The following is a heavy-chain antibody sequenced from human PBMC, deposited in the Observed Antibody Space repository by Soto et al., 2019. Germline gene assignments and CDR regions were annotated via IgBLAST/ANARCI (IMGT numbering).Heavy chain of an antibody. CDR2: ISGSGGST. Sequence: PGGSLRISCAASGFTFSSYAMSWVRQAPGKGLGWVSAISGSGGSTYYADSVKGRFTISRDNSKNTLYLQMNSLRAEDTAVYYCANLVVATAEDDYWGQGTLVTVSS. CDR1: GFTFSSYA. V-gene: IGHV3-23*01. J-gene: IGHJ4*02. D-gene: IGHD5-12*01. CDR3: ANLVVATAEDDY.